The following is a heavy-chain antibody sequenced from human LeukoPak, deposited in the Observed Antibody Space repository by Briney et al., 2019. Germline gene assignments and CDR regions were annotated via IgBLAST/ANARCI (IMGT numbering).Heavy chain of an antibody. Sequence: SETLSLTCTVSGASISSSSWTWIRQSPGKGLESLGFISNNGKTKYKSSFEGRVSMSLDTSKSQFSLTLSSVTAADPAVYFCARRIYSGTVRHLLYSFMDVWGKGTTVSVS. CDR1: GASISSSS. J-gene: IGHJ6*03. CDR2: ISNNGKT. V-gene: IGHV4-59*08. D-gene: IGHD2-21*01. CDR3: ARRIYSGTVRHLLYSFMDV.